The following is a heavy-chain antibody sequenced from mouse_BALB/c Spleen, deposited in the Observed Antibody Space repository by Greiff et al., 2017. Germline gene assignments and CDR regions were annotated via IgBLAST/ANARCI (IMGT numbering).Heavy chain of an antibody. Sequence: QVQLKESGPELVKPGASVKISCKASGYAFSSSWMNWVKQRPGQGLEWIGRIYPGDGDTNYNGKFKGKATLTADKSSSTAYMQLSSLTSVDSAVYFCARTGLGDWYFDVWGAGTTVTVSS. CDR1: GYAFSSSW. CDR3: ARTGLGDWYFDV. J-gene: IGHJ1*01. V-gene: IGHV1-82*01. CDR2: IYPGDGDT. D-gene: IGHD4-1*01.